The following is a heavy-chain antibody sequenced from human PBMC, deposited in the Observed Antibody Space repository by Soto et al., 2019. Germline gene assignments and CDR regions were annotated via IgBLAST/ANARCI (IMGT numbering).Heavy chain of an antibody. CDR3: ASGRITISPMDY. CDR2: ISSDGGTT. Sequence: EVQLVESGGDLVQPGGTLRLSCAASGFTFSRYAMHWVRQSPGKGLEYISAISSDGGTTYYAGSVKGRFTISRDNSKNALYLQMGSLRAEDVAVYFCASGRITISPMDYWGQGTLVTVSS. V-gene: IGHV3-64*07. CDR1: GFTFSRYA. D-gene: IGHD3-9*01. J-gene: IGHJ4*02.